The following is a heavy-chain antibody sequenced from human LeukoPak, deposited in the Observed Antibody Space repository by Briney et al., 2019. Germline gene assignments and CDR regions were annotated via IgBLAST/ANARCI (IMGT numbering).Heavy chain of an antibody. J-gene: IGHJ4*02. Sequence: PGGSLRLSCAASGFTFSSYWMSWVRQAPGKGLEWVANIKQDGSEKYYVDSVKGRFTISRDNSKNTLYLQMSSLRAEDTAVYYCVKDLRLGVATTYTNYFDYWGQGTLVTVSS. CDR2: IKQDGSEK. CDR1: GFTFSSYW. V-gene: IGHV3-7*01. CDR3: VKDLRLGVATTYTNYFDY. D-gene: IGHD5-12*01.